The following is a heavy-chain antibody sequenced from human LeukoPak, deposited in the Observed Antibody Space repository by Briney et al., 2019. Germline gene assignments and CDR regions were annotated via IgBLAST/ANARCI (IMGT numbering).Heavy chain of an antibody. J-gene: IGHJ2*01. CDR2: ITGSSGST. D-gene: IGHD6-19*01. CDR1: GFTFSNYA. Sequence: GGSLRLSCAASGFTFSNYAMSWVRQAPGKGLEWVSAITGSSGSTYYADSVRGRFTISRDNSKNTLYLQMNSLRAEDTAVYYCAKKRSSGPGDFGLWGRGTLVTVSS. CDR3: AKKRSSGPGDFGL. V-gene: IGHV3-23*01.